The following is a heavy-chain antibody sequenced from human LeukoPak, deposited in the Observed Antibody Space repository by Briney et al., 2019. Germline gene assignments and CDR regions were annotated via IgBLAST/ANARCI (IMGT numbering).Heavy chain of an antibody. J-gene: IGHJ6*02. Sequence: GSLRLSCAASGFAFSSYAMNWVRQPPGKGLEWIGEINHSGSTNYNPSLKSRVTISVDTSKNQFSLKLSSVTAADTAVYYCARARRSSTSLIGGMDVWGQGTTVTVSS. CDR1: GFAFSSYA. CDR2: INHSGST. CDR3: ARARRSSTSLIGGMDV. D-gene: IGHD2-2*01. V-gene: IGHV4-34*01.